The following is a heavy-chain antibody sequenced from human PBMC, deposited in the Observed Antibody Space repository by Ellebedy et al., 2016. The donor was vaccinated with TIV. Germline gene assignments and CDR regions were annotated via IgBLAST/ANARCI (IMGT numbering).Heavy chain of an antibody. CDR3: ARHGTVGPTAYYYYSGLDV. Sequence: MPSETLSLTCNVSGGSIDMSTYYWAWIRQPPGKGLEWIGSIYYSGTTYYNPSLKSRVTISADTPKNQFSLRLKSVTAADTATYFCARHGTVGPTAYYYYSGLDVWGLGTTVTVSS. CDR2: IYYSGTT. V-gene: IGHV4-39*01. D-gene: IGHD1-26*01. CDR1: GGSIDMSTYY. J-gene: IGHJ6*02.